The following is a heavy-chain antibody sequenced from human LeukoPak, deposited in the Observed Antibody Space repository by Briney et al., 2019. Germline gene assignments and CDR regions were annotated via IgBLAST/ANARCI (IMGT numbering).Heavy chain of an antibody. V-gene: IGHV3-11*01. CDR2: ISSSGSTI. Sequence: PGGSLRLSCAASGFTFSDYYMSWIRQAPGKGLGWVSYISSSGSTIYYADSVKGRFTISRDNAKNSLYLQMNSLRAEDTAVYYCARDTTGNSLGMDPPIDYWGQGTLVTVSS. CDR1: GFTFSDYY. D-gene: IGHD5-18*01. J-gene: IGHJ4*02. CDR3: ARDTTGNSLGMDPPIDY.